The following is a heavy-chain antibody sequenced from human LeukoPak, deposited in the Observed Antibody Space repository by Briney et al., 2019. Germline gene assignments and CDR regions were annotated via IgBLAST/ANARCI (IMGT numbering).Heavy chain of an antibody. CDR2: ISYDGSNK. CDR1: GFTFSSYA. J-gene: IGHJ6*03. D-gene: IGHD3-3*01. Sequence: GRSLRLSCAASGFTFSSYAMHWVRQAPGKGLEWVAVISYDGSNKYYADSVKGRFTISRDNSKNTLYLQMNSLRAEDTAVYYCARDQTYYDFWGGYYKSDYMDVWGKGTTVTVSS. CDR3: ARDQTYYDFWGGYYKSDYMDV. V-gene: IGHV3-30*04.